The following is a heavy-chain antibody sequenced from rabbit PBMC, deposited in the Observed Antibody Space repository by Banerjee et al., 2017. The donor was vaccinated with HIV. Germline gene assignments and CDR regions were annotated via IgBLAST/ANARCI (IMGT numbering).Heavy chain of an antibody. D-gene: IGHD7-1*01. J-gene: IGHJ4*02. CDR2: INTSSGNT. Sequence: QEQLEESGGDLVKPEGSLTLTCTASGFSFSNKCVMCWVRQAPGKGLEWIGCINTSSGNTVYASWAKGRFTISKTSSTTVTLQMTSLTAADTATYFCTTELTGNVNFWGPGTLVTVS. CDR1: GFSFSNKCV. CDR3: TTELTGNVNF. V-gene: IGHV1S45*01.